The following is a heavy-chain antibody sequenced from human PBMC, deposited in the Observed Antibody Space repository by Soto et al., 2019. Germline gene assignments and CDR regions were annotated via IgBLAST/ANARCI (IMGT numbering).Heavy chain of an antibody. J-gene: IGHJ4*02. CDR3: SCVRGSSGYYFDHYFDY. CDR2: ISSSSSYI. V-gene: IGHV3-21*01. CDR1: GFTFSSYS. D-gene: IGHD3-22*01. Sequence: GGSLRLSCAASGFTFSSYSMNWVRQAPGKGLEWVSSISSSSSYIYYADSVKGRFTISRDNAKNSLYLQMNSLRAEDTAVYYCSCVRGSSGYYFDHYFDYWGQGTLVTVSS.